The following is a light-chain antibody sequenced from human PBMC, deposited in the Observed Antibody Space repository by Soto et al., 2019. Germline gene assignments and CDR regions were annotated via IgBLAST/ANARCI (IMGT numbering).Light chain of an antibody. CDR3: QSYDSSLSGVV. CDR2: GNS. J-gene: IGLJ2*01. V-gene: IGLV1-40*01. Sequence: QSVLTQPPSVSGAPGQRVTISCTGSSSNIGAGYDVHWYQQLPGTAPILLIYGNSNRPSGVPDRFSGSKSGTSASLAITGRQAEDEADYYCQSYDSSLSGVVFGGGTKLTVL. CDR1: SSNIGAGYD.